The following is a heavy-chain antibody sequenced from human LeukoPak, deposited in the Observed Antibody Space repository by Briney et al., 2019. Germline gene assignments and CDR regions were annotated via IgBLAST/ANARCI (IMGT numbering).Heavy chain of an antibody. Sequence: GGSLRLSCAASGFTFSSYAMSWVRQAPGKGLEWVSAISGSGGSTYYADSVKGRFTISRVNSKNTLYLQMNSLRAEDTAVYYCAKDRITMVRGVNPDAFDIWGQGTMVTVSS. CDR3: AKDRITMVRGVNPDAFDI. V-gene: IGHV3-23*01. J-gene: IGHJ3*02. D-gene: IGHD3-10*01. CDR1: GFTFSSYA. CDR2: ISGSGGST.